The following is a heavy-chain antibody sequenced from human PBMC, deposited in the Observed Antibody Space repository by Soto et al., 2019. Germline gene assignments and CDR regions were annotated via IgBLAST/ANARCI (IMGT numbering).Heavy chain of an antibody. J-gene: IGHJ5*02. V-gene: IGHV4-59*08. CDR2: IYYSGST. CDR3: ARQRGITIFGVANWFDP. D-gene: IGHD3-3*01. CDR1: GGSISSYY. Sequence: SETLSLTCTVSGGSISSYYWSWIRQPPGRGLEWIGYIYYSGSTNYNPSLKSRVTISVDTSKNQFSLKLSSVTAADTAVYYCARQRGITIFGVANWFDPWGQGTLVTSPQ.